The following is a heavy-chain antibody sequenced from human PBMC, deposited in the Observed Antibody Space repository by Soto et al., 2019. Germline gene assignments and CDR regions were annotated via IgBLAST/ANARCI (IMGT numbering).Heavy chain of an antibody. CDR1: GFTFSSYE. CDR2: ISSSGSTI. J-gene: IGHJ4*02. CDR3: ARVRLWSFYFDY. Sequence: VGSLRLSCAASGFTFSSYEMNWVRQAPGKGLEWVSYISSSGSTIYYADSVKGRFTISRDNAKNSLYLQMNSLRAEDTAVYYCARVRLWSFYFDYWGQGTLVTVSS. D-gene: IGHD5-18*01. V-gene: IGHV3-48*03.